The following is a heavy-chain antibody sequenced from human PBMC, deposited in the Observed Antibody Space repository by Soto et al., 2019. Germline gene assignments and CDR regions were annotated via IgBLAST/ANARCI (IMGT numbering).Heavy chain of an antibody. Sequence: GGSLRLSCAASGFTFSKAWMSWVRQAPGKGLEWVGRIKSKTDGGTTDYAAPVKGRFTNSRDDSRNTLYLQMDSLKTEDTAVYYCTTSLWFGELLRVDPWGQGTLVTVSS. J-gene: IGHJ5*02. V-gene: IGHV3-15*01. D-gene: IGHD3-10*01. CDR3: TTSLWFGELLRVDP. CDR1: GFTFSKAW. CDR2: IKSKTDGGTT.